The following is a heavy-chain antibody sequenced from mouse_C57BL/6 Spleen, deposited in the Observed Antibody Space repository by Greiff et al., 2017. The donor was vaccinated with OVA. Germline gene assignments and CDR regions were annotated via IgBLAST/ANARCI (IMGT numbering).Heavy chain of an antibody. CDR1: GFSLTSYC. D-gene: IGHD2-3*01. CDR3: ARNAGYYDPDY. J-gene: IGHJ2*01. V-gene: IGHV2-2*01. Sequence: QVQLQQSGPGLVQPSQCLSISCTASGFSLTSYCVHWVRQSPGKGLEWLGVIWSGGSTNYYAAFISRLSISKDNTKSQVYFKMNSLQADDTAVYYCARNAGYYDPDYWGQGTTLTVSS. CDR2: IWSGGST.